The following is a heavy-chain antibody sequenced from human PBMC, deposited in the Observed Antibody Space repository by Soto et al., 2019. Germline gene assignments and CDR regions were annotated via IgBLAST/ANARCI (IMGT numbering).Heavy chain of an antibody. CDR2: ISANNAKT. Sequence: ASLKVSCKSSGYTLSTYGIAWVRQAPGQGLEWMGRISANNAKTNYAQKFGGRVTMTTDASTNSATLELRNLRLDDTAMYYCARLPGIVAPGTVFLDNWGQGTMVTVS. CDR1: GYTLSTYG. D-gene: IGHD1-1*01. CDR3: ARLPGIVAPGTVFLDN. J-gene: IGHJ3*02. V-gene: IGHV1-18*01.